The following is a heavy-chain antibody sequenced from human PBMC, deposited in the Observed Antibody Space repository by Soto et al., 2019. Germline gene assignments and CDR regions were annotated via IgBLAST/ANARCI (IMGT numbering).Heavy chain of an antibody. V-gene: IGHV5-51*01. CDR3: ARTQAARPGFYYGMDV. Sequence: GESLKISCKGSGYSFTSYWIGWVRQMPGKGLEWMGIIYPGDSDTRYSPSFQGQVTISADKSISTAYLQWSSLKASDTAMYYCARTQAARPGFYYGMDVWGQGTTVTVSS. D-gene: IGHD6-6*01. CDR2: IYPGDSDT. J-gene: IGHJ6*02. CDR1: GYSFTSYW.